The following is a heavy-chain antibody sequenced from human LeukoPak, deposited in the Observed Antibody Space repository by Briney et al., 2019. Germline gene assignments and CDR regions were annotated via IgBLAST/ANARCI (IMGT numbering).Heavy chain of an antibody. Sequence: SESLSLTCTVSGGSISSSSYYWGWIRQPPGKGLEWIGRIYYSGSTYYNPSLKSRVTISVDTSKNQFSLKLSSVTAADTAVYYCAREWFGELSHYYYYMDVWGKGTTVTVSS. CDR3: AREWFGELSHYYYYMDV. D-gene: IGHD3-10*01. J-gene: IGHJ6*03. CDR1: GGSISSSSYY. CDR2: IYYSGST. V-gene: IGHV4-39*07.